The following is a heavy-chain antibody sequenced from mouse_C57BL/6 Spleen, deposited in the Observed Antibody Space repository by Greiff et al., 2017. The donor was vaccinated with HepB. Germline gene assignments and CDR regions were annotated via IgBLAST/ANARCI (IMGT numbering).Heavy chain of an antibody. CDR3: ARHYDYDVGAMDY. D-gene: IGHD2-4*01. J-gene: IGHJ4*01. Sequence: DVKLVESGGGLVQLGGSLKLSCAASGFTFSDYGMAWVRQAPRKGPEWVAFISNLAYSIYYADTVTGRFTISRENAKNTLYLEMSSLRSEDTAMYYCARHYDYDVGAMDYWGQGTSVTVSS. CDR2: ISNLAYSI. CDR1: GFTFSDYG. V-gene: IGHV5-15*01.